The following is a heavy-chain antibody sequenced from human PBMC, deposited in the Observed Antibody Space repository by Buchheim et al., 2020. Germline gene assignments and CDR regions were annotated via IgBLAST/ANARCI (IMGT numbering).Heavy chain of an antibody. J-gene: IGHJ4*02. CDR1: GFTFSSYD. CDR2: IGTAGDT. Sequence: EVQLVESGGGLVQPGGSLRLSCAASGFTFSSYDMHWVRQATGKGLEWVSAIGTAGDTYYPGSVKGRFTISRENAKNSLYLQMNSLRAGDTAVYYCARARVTYYYDSSGYEGAYYFDYWGQGTL. CDR3: ARARVTYYYDSSGYEGAYYFDY. V-gene: IGHV3-13*01. D-gene: IGHD3-22*01.